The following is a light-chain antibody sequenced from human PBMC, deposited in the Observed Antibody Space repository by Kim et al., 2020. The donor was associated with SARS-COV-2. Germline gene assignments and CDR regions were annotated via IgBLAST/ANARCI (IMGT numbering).Light chain of an antibody. CDR3: QQYFNYPLT. CDR1: QSIRSW. Sequence: ASVGDRVTISCRASQSIRSWLAWYQQRPGRAPKLLISKASSLETGVPSSFSGSGSGTEFTLTISSLQPDDFATYYCQQYFNYPLTFGGGTKVDIK. V-gene: IGKV1-5*03. J-gene: IGKJ4*01. CDR2: KAS.